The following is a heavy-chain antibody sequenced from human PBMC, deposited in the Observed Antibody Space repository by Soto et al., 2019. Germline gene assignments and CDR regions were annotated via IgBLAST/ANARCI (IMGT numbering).Heavy chain of an antibody. J-gene: IGHJ6*02. CDR3: AREGLYYYDSSGYSPYGMDD. V-gene: IGHV1-69*12. CDR2: IIPIFGTA. D-gene: IGHD3-22*01. CDR1: AGTFSSYA. Sequence: QVQLVQSGAEVKKPGSSVKVSCKASAGTFSSYAISWVRQAPGQGLEWMGGIIPIFGTANYAQKFQGRVTIPADESTSTAYMELSSLRSEDTAVYYCAREGLYYYDSSGYSPYGMDDWGQGTTVTVSS.